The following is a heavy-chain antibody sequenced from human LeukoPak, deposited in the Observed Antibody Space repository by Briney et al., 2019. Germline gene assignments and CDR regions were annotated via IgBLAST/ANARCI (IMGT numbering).Heavy chain of an antibody. CDR3: ARDGAARPHFDY. CDR2: ISGSTGTT. V-gene: IGHV3-23*01. Sequence: GGSLRLSCAASGFTFSSNAMSWVRQAPGKGLEWVSVISGSTGTTYYADSVKGRFTISRDNSKNTLFLQMNSLRVEDTAIYYCARDGAARPHFDYWGQGILVTVSS. J-gene: IGHJ4*02. CDR1: GFTFSSNA. D-gene: IGHD6-6*01.